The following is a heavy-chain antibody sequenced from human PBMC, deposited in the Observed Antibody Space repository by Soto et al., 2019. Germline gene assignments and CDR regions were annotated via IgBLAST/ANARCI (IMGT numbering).Heavy chain of an antibody. V-gene: IGHV1-18*01. D-gene: IGHD6-19*01. CDR3: ARDGVSRYSSGWPD. Sequence: TPRASVKVSCKASGYTFTSYGISWVRQAPGQGLEWMGWISAYNGNTNYAQKLQGRVTMTTDTSTSTAYMELRSLRSDDTAVYYCARDGVSRYSSGWPDWGQGTLVTVSS. CDR1: GYTFTSYG. J-gene: IGHJ4*02. CDR2: ISAYNGNT.